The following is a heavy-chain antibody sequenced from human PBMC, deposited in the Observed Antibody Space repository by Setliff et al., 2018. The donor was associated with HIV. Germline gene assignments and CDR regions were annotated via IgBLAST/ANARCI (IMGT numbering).Heavy chain of an antibody. Sequence: PSETLSLTCAVYGGSFSGYYWSWIRQPPGKGLEWIGEINHSGSTNYNPSPKSRVTISVDTSKNQFSLKLSSVTAADTAVYYCARGRRRLNYYDSSGYYPGLFYWGQGTLVTVSS. J-gene: IGHJ4*02. V-gene: IGHV4-34*01. CDR1: GGSFSGYY. CDR2: INHSGST. D-gene: IGHD3-22*01. CDR3: ARGRRRLNYYDSSGYYPGLFY.